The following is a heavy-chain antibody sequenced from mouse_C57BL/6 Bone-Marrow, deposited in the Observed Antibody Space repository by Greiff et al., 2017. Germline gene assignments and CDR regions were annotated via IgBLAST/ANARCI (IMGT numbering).Heavy chain of an antibody. Sequence: VQLQESGPELVKPGASVKISCKASGYAFSSSWMNWVKQRPGKGLEWIGRIYPGDGDTNYNGKFKGKATLTADKSSSTAYMQLRSLTSEDSAVYFCARSGYYPWYFDVWGTGTTVTVSS. J-gene: IGHJ1*03. V-gene: IGHV1-82*01. CDR1: GYAFSSSW. CDR2: IYPGDGDT. D-gene: IGHD1-1*01. CDR3: ARSGYYPWYFDV.